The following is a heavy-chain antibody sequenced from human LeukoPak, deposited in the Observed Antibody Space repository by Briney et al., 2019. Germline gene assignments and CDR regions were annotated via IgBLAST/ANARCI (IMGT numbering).Heavy chain of an antibody. CDR1: GFTFSNAW. V-gene: IGHV3-15*01. Sequence: GGSLRLSCAASGFTFSNAWMSWVRQAPGKGLEWVGRIKSKTDGGTTDYAAPVKGRFTISRDDSKNTLYLQMNSLKTGDTAVYYCTTAGYFDWLSYYFDYWGQGTLVTVSS. CDR2: IKSKTDGGTT. CDR3: TTAGYFDWLSYYFDY. J-gene: IGHJ4*02. D-gene: IGHD3-9*01.